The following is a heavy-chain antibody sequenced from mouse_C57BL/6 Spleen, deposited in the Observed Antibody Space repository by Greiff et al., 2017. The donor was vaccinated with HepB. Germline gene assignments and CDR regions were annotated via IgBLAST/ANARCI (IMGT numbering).Heavy chain of an antibody. D-gene: IGHD1-1*01. CDR3: TRFTTVVARYFDV. CDR1: GFTFCDAW. V-gene: IGHV6-6*01. CDR2: IRNKANNHAT. Sequence: EVKLVESGGGLVQPGGSMKLSCAASGFTFCDAWMDWVRQSPEKGLEWVAEIRNKANNHATYYAESVKGRFTISRDDSKSSVYLQMNSLRAEDTGIYYCTRFTTVVARYFDVWGTGTTVTVSS. J-gene: IGHJ1*03.